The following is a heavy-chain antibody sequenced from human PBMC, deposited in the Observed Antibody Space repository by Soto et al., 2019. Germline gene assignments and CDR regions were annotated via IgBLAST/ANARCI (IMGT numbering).Heavy chain of an antibody. CDR3: ARALNYALDY. V-gene: IGHV3-30*03. CDR2: ITYDGSNK. J-gene: IGHJ4*02. Sequence: TGGSLRLSCAAPGFTFSSYGMHWVRQAPGKGLDWVADITYDGSNKNYADSVKGRFTISRDNAKNTLYLQMNSLRAEDTAVYYCARALNYALDYWGQGTLVTVSS. CDR1: GFTFSSYG. D-gene: IGHD3-16*01.